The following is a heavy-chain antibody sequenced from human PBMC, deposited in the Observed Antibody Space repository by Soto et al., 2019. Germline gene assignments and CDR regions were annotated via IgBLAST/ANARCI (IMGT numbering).Heavy chain of an antibody. CDR2: IYPGDSDT. V-gene: IGHV5-51*01. CDR1: WYSFTSYW. CDR3: ASTTAADSYYGMQV. Sequence: GESLKISCKGSWYSFTSYWIGWLRQGPGKGLEWMGIIYPGDSDTRYSPSFQGQVTISADKSISTAYLQWSSLKASDTAMYYCASTTAADSYYGMQVWGRATTVNVSS. J-gene: IGHJ6*01. D-gene: IGHD6-13*01.